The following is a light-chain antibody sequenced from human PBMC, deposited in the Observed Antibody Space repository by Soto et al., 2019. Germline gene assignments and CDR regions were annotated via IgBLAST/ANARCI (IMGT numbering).Light chain of an antibody. CDR2: WAS. CDR1: QSVLNNSNNKNY. Sequence: DIVMTQSPDSLAVSLGERATINCKSSQSVLNNSNNKNYLAWYQQKPGQPPQLLICWASSRESGVPDRFSGSGSGTDFTPTISSLQAEDVAFYFCQQYYTTPRTFGQGTKVDIK. J-gene: IGKJ1*01. V-gene: IGKV4-1*01. CDR3: QQYYTTPRT.